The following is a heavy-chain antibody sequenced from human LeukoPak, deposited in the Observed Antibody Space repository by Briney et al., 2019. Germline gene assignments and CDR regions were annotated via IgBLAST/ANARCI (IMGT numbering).Heavy chain of an antibody. V-gene: IGHV3-7*01. CDR2: IKKDGSEK. Sequence: PSETLPLTCAVYGGSFSGYYWSWIRQPPGKGLEWVANIKKDGSEKKYVDSVKGRFTISRDNAENSLYLQMNSLRAEDTAVYYCAREGGSGWYSGWFDPWGQGTLVTVSS. CDR1: GGSFSGYY. J-gene: IGHJ5*02. CDR3: AREGGSGWYSGWFDP. D-gene: IGHD6-19*01.